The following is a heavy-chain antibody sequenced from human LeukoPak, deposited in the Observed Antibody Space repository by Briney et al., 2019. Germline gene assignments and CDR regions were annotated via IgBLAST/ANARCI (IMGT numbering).Heavy chain of an antibody. CDR3: VNYYDSSGPTNDAFDF. V-gene: IGHV2-5*04. D-gene: IGHD3-22*01. J-gene: IGHJ3*01. CDR1: GFSLRTTGVA. Sequence: SGPTLVKPTQTLTLTCTFSGFSLRTTGVAVGWIRQPPGKALEWLALIYWNGDKRFSPSLKSRLTITKDTSKNQVVFTMTNMDPVDTATYYCVNYYDSSGPTNDAFDFWGQGTVVTVSS. CDR2: IYWNGDK.